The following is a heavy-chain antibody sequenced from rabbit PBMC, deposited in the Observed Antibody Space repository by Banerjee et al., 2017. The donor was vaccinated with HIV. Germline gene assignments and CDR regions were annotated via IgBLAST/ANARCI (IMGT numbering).Heavy chain of an antibody. V-gene: IGHV1S43*01. Sequence: QEQLEESGGGLVKPGGTLTLTCKASGFDFSSSYYMCWVRQAPGKGLELIACIYSSSSSTWYASWVNGRFTISRSTSLNTVDLKMTSLTAADTATYFCARDLAGVIGWNFNLWGQGTLVTVS. CDR1: GFDFSSSYY. J-gene: IGHJ4*01. CDR2: IYSSSSST. D-gene: IGHD4-1*01. CDR3: ARDLAGVIGWNFNL.